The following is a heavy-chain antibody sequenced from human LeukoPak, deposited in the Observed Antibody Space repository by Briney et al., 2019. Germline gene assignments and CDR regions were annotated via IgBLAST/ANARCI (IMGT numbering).Heavy chain of an antibody. CDR2: ISRSSSYI. V-gene: IGHV3-21*01. CDR3: ARNHFWYFDL. Sequence: GGSLRLSCAASGFTFSTYTMNWVRQAPGKGLEWVSSISRSSSYIYYADSVKGRFTISRDNAKNSLYLQMNSLRAEDTAVYYCARNHFWYFDLWGRGTLVTVSS. J-gene: IGHJ2*01. D-gene: IGHD1-14*01. CDR1: GFTFSTYT.